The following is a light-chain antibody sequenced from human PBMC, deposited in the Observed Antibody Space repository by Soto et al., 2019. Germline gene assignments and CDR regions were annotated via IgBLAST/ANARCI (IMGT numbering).Light chain of an antibody. CDR1: SSDVGVYNY. Sequence: QSALTQPASVSGSPGQSITISCTGASSDVGVYNYVSWYQQHPGKAPKLMIYEVSNRPSGVSNRFSGSKSGNTASLTISGLQAEDEADYYCSSHAGSIHFYVFGTGTKLTVL. V-gene: IGLV2-14*01. CDR2: EVS. CDR3: SSHAGSIHFYV. J-gene: IGLJ1*01.